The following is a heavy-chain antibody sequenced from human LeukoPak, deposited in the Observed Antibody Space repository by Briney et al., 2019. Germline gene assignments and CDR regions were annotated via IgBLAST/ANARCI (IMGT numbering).Heavy chain of an antibody. Sequence: ASVKVSCKASGYTFTSYGISWVRQAPGQGLEWMGWISAYNGNTNYAQKLQGRVTMTTDTSTSTAYMELRSLRSDTAVYYCARGYSGYEIDYWGQGTLVTVSS. CDR2: ISAYNGNT. CDR1: GYTFTSYG. CDR3: ARGYSGYEIDY. J-gene: IGHJ4*02. V-gene: IGHV1-18*01. D-gene: IGHD5-12*01.